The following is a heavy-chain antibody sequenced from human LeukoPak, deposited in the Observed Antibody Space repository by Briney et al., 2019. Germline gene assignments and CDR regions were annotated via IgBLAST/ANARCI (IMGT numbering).Heavy chain of an antibody. CDR2: IIPIFGTA. CDR1: GGTFSSYA. V-gene: IGHV1-69*05. J-gene: IGHJ3*02. D-gene: IGHD2-2*01. CDR3: ASGYCSSTSCSLIAARPDAFDI. Sequence: SVKVSCKASGGTFSSYAISWVRQAPGQGLEWMGGIIPIFGTANYAQKFQGRVAITTDESTSTAYMELSSLRSEDTAVYYCASGYCSSTSCSLIAARPDAFDIWGQGTMVTVSS.